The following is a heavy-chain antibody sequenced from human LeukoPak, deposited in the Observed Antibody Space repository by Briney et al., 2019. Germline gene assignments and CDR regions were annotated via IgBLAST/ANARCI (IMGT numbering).Heavy chain of an antibody. Sequence: GGSLRLSCAASGSTFSSYAMHWVRQAPGKGLEWVAVISYDGSNKYYADSVKGRFTISRDNSKNTLYLQMNSLRAEDTAVYYCASQNVVVTAIPYYWGQGTLVTVSS. CDR2: ISYDGSNK. CDR1: GSTFSSYA. D-gene: IGHD2-21*02. J-gene: IGHJ4*02. V-gene: IGHV3-30*04. CDR3: ASQNVVVTAIPYY.